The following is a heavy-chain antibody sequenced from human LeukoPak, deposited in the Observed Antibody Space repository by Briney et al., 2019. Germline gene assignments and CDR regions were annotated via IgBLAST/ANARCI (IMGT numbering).Heavy chain of an antibody. CDR1: GYTLTELS. J-gene: IGHJ5*02. CDR3: ATVYRSSEGVNWFDP. D-gene: IGHD6-6*01. CDR2: FDPEDGET. Sequence: GASVKVSCMVSGYTLTELSMHWVRQAPGKGLEWMGGFDPEDGETIYAQKFQGRVTMTEDTSTDTAYMELSSLRSEDTAVYYCATVYRSSEGVNWFDPWGQGTLVTVSS. V-gene: IGHV1-24*01.